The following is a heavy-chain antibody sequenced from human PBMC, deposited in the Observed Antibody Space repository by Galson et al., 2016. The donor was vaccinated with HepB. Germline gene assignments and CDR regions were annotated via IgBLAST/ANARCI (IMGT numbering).Heavy chain of an antibody. J-gene: IGHJ4*02. D-gene: IGHD5-18*01. CDR2: ISYNGGTT. Sequence: SLRLSCAAPGFIFSKYTMHWVRQAPGKGPQYVAGISYNGGTTHYADSVKGRFTISRDNSKNTLYLQMSSLRVEDTSVYFCVRQPTYGYPFDYWGQGTLVTVSS. CDR3: VRQPTYGYPFDY. V-gene: IGHV3-64D*08. CDR1: GFIFSKYT.